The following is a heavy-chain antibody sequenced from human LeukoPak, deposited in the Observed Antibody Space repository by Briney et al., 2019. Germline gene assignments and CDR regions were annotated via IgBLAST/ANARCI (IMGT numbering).Heavy chain of an antibody. CDR1: GYTFTSYY. CDR3: ARDPIVVGATPQYYFDY. D-gene: IGHD1-26*01. J-gene: IGHJ4*02. CDR2: INPSGGST. Sequence: GASVKVSCKASGYTFTSYYMHWVRQAPGQGLEWMGIINPSGGSTSYAQKFQGRVTMTRDMSTSTVYMELSSLRSEDTAVYSCARDPIVVGATPQYYFDYWGQGTLVTVSS. V-gene: IGHV1-46*01.